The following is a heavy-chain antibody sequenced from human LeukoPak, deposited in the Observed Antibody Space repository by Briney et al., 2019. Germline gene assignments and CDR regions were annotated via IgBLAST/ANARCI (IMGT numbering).Heavy chain of an antibody. CDR3: ARDGESGSRYYYYYYYMDV. Sequence: ASVKVSCKASGYTFTSYGISWVRQAPGQGLEWMGGISAYNGNTNYAQKLQGRVTMTTDTSTSTAYMELRSLRSDDTAVYYCARDGESGSRYYYYYYYMDVWGKGTTVTVSS. J-gene: IGHJ6*03. V-gene: IGHV1-18*01. D-gene: IGHD1-26*01. CDR1: GYTFTSYG. CDR2: ISAYNGNT.